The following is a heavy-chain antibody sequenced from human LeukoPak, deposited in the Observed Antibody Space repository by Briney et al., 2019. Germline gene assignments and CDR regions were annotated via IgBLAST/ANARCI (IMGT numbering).Heavy chain of an antibody. J-gene: IGHJ4*02. CDR1: GYTFTSYA. CDR3: ARAYSSSWYAEYYFDY. V-gene: IGHV7-4-1*02. CDR2: INTNTGNP. D-gene: IGHD6-13*01. Sequence: ASVKVSCKASGYTFTSYAMNWVRQAPGQGLEWMGWINTNTGNPTYAQGFTGRFVFSLDTSVSTAYLQISSLKAEDTAVYYCARAYSSSWYAEYYFDYWGQGTLVTVSS.